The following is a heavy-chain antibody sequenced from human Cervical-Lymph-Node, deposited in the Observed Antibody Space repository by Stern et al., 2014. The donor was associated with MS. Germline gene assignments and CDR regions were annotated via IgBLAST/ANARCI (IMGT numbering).Heavy chain of an antibody. CDR3: ARHRGGSYRPIDY. CDR2: IYYSGTT. Sequence: QLEESGPGLVKPSETLSLTCTVSGGSVTSSFYYWAWIRQPPGKGLQWIGTIYYSGTTDYNPSLKSRVTLSVDKYANQLPLRPGSVPAADTAVYYCARHRGGSYRPIDYWGQGTRLTVSS. CDR1: GGSVTSSFYY. V-gene: IGHV4-39*01. D-gene: IGHD1-26*01. J-gene: IGHJ4*02.